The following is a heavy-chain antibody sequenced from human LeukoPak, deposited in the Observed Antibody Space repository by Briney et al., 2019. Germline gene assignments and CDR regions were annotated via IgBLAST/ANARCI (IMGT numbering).Heavy chain of an antibody. Sequence: GGSLRLSCAASGFTFSGYNMNWVRQAPGKGLEWVAFIRSSGSLIYYAESVKGRFTISRDNAKNSLYLQMNSLRAEDTAVYYCARAFNCDYWGQGTLVTVSS. CDR3: ARAFNCDY. CDR1: GFTFSGYN. V-gene: IGHV3-48*04. J-gene: IGHJ4*02. CDR2: IRSSGSLI.